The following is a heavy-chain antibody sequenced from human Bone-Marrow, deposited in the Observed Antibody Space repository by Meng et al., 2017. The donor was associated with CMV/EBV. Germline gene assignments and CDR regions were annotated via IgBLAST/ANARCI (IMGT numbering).Heavy chain of an antibody. CDR3: ARLPLRYCSSTSCYYFDY. Sequence: GESLKISCAASGFTFSSYSMNWVRQAPGKGLEWVSSISSSSCYIYYADSVKGRFTISRDNAKNSLYLQMNSLRAEDTAVYYCARLPLRYCSSTSCYYFDYWGQGTLVTVSS. CDR2: ISSSSCYI. D-gene: IGHD2-2*01. J-gene: IGHJ4*02. CDR1: GFTFSSYS. V-gene: IGHV3-21*01.